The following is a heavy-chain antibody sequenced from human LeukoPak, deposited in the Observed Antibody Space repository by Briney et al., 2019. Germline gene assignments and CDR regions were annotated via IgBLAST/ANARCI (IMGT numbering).Heavy chain of an antibody. J-gene: IGHJ4*02. V-gene: IGHV4-34*01. D-gene: IGHD3-3*01. Sequence: PPETLSLTCAVYGGSFSGYYWSWIRQPPGKGLEWIGEINHSGSTNCNPSLKSRVTISVDTSKNQFSLKLSSVTAADTAVYYCARLKTYYDFWSGYYPYYFDYWGQGTLVTVSS. CDR1: GGSFSGYY. CDR3: ARLKTYYDFWSGYYPYYFDY. CDR2: INHSGST.